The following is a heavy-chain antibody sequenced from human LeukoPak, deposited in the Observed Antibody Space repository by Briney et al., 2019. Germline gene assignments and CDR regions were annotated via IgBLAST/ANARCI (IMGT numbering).Heavy chain of an antibody. CDR2: ISSSSSYI. CDR1: GFTFSSYS. CDR3: ARKGVLTYGSWSDDAFDI. J-gene: IGHJ3*02. V-gene: IGHV3-21*01. Sequence: NPGGSLRLSCAASGFTFSSYSMDWVRQAPGKGLEWVSSISSSSSYIYYADSVKGRFTISRDNAKNSLYMQMNSLRAEDTAVYYCARKGVLTYGSWSDDAFDIWGQGTMVTVSS. D-gene: IGHD6-13*01.